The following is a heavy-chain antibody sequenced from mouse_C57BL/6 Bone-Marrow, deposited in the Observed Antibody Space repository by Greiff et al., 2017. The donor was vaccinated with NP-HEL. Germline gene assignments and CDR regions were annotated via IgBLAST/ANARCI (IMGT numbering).Heavy chain of an antibody. J-gene: IGHJ1*03. V-gene: IGHV5-15*01. Sequence: EVMLVESGGGLVQPGGSLKLSCAASGFTFSDYGMAWVRQAPRKGPEWVAFISNLAYSIYYADTVTGRFTISRENAKNTLYLEMSSLRSEDTAMYYCARHGPYYYGSSYRYFDVWGTGTTVTVSS. CDR1: GFTFSDYG. D-gene: IGHD1-1*01. CDR3: ARHGPYYYGSSYRYFDV. CDR2: ISNLAYSI.